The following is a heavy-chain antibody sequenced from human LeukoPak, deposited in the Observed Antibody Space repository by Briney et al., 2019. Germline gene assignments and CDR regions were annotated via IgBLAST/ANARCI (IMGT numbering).Heavy chain of an antibody. D-gene: IGHD3-22*01. Sequence: ASVKVSCKASGYTFTSYGISWVRQAPGQGLEWMEWISAYNGNTNYAQKLQGRVTMTTDTSTSTAYMELRSLRSDDTAVYYCARAGITMIVVSSYGMDVWGQGTTVTVSS. J-gene: IGHJ6*02. CDR1: GYTFTSYG. V-gene: IGHV1-18*01. CDR3: ARAGITMIVVSSYGMDV. CDR2: ISAYNGNT.